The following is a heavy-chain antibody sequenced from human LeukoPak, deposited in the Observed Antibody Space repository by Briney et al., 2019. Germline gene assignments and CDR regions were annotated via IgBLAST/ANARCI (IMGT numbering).Heavy chain of an antibody. CDR3: ARVVQSTDSSGFYLPEYFQH. V-gene: IGHV4-39*07. CDR2: IYYSGST. Sequence: PSETLSLTCTVSGGSISSSSYYWGWIRQPPGKGLEWIGSIYYSGSTYYNPSLKSRVTISVDTSKNQFSLNLRSVTAADTAVYYCARVVQSTDSSGFYLPEYFQHWGQGTLVTVSS. CDR1: GGSISSSSYY. D-gene: IGHD3-22*01. J-gene: IGHJ1*01.